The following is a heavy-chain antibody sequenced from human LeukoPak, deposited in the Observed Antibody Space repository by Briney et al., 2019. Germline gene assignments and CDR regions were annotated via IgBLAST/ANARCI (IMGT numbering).Heavy chain of an antibody. V-gene: IGHV3-11*01. D-gene: IGHD2-15*01. Sequence: PGGSRSLSCAASGFTFSDYYMTWIRQAPGQGLEWISYVSGSDENKYYAGSVRGRFAISRDNAEKSLFLQMSNVRAEDTAVYYCARAGLGGHYIDYWGQGTLVTVSS. J-gene: IGHJ4*02. CDR3: ARAGLGGHYIDY. CDR2: VSGSDENK. CDR1: GFTFSDYY.